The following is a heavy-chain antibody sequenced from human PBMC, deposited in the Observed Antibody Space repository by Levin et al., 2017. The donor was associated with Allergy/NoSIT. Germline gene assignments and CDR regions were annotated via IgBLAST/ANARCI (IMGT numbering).Heavy chain of an antibody. D-gene: IGHD1-26*01. CDR2: INPHSGGT. J-gene: IGHJ4*02. Sequence: GESLKISCKASGSTFTDSYIHWVRQAPGQGLEWMGWINPHSGGTNYAPKFQGRVTLTRDTSINKVYMELNRLTSDDTAVYYCAIDVEVGPTPYWGQGTLVTVSS. CDR1: GSTFTDSY. CDR3: AIDVEVGPTPY. V-gene: IGHV1-2*02.